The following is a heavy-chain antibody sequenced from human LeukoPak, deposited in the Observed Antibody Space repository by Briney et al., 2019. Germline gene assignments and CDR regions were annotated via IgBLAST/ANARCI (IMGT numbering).Heavy chain of an antibody. J-gene: IGHJ2*01. V-gene: IGHV4-61*01. Sequence: SETLSLTCTVSVGSVSSGNYYWSWIRQPPGRGLEWFGFVYYSGSTNYHPSRTSRLTISVDTSKNQFTLKLSSVTAADTAVYYCASGYSYGYGFWYYDLWGRGTLVTVSS. CDR1: VGSVSSGNYY. CDR2: VYYSGST. D-gene: IGHD5-18*01. CDR3: ASGYSYGYGFWYYDL.